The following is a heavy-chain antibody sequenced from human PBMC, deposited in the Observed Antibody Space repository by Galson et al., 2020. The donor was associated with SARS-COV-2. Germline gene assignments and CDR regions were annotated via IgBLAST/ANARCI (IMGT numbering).Heavy chain of an antibody. V-gene: IGHV3-7*01. CDR1: GFTFSSYG. J-gene: IGHJ4*02. CDR3: ARNRDSSGYYYEIDY. D-gene: IGHD3-22*01. Sequence: GESLKISCAASGFTFSSYGMHWVRQAPGKGLEWVANIKQDGSEKYYVDSVKGRFTISRDNAKNSLYLQMNSLRAEDTAVYYCARNRDSSGYYYEIDYWGQGTLVTVSS. CDR2: IKQDGSEK.